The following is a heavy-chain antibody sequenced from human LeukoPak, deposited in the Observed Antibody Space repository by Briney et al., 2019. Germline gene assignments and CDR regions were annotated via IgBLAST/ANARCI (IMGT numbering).Heavy chain of an antibody. CDR1: GYTFINNW. V-gene: IGHV1-18*04. D-gene: IGHD5-18*01. J-gene: IGHJ4*02. CDR2: ISAYNGNT. Sequence: GASVKVSCKASGYTFINNWMHWVRQAPGQGLEWMGWISAYNGNTNYAQKLQGRVTMTTDTSTSTAYMELRGPRSDNTAVYYCARDLQLWFGVPHFDYWGQGTLVTVSS. CDR3: ARDLQLWFGVPHFDY.